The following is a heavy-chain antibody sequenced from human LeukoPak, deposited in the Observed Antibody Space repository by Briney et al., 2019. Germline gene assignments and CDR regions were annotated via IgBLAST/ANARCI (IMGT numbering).Heavy chain of an antibody. J-gene: IGHJ4*02. V-gene: IGHV3-9*03. CDR3: AKGSFRGITGTLRGGFDY. CDR1: GFTFDDYA. Sequence: GRSLRLSCAASGFTFDDYAMHWVRQPPGKGLEWVSDISWNSGSIGYADSVKGRFTISRDNAKNSLYLQMNSLRAEDMALYYCAKGSFRGITGTLRGGFDYWGQGTLVTVSS. CDR2: ISWNSGSI. D-gene: IGHD1-7*01.